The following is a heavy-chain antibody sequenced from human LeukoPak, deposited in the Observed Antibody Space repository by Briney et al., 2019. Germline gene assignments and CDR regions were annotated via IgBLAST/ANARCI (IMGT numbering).Heavy chain of an antibody. Sequence: GGSLRLSCAASGFTFSSYAMSWVRQAPGKGLEWVSAISGSGGSTYYADSVKGRFTISRDNSKNTLYLQMNSLRAEDTAVYYCAKDMGHSSSSGDAFDIWGQGTMVTVSS. CDR3: AKDMGHSSSSGDAFDI. J-gene: IGHJ3*02. CDR2: ISGSGGST. D-gene: IGHD6-6*01. V-gene: IGHV3-23*01. CDR1: GFTFSSYA.